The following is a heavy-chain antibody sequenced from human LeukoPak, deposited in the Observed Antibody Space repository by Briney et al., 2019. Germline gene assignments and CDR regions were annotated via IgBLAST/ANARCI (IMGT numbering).Heavy chain of an antibody. Sequence: ASVKVSCKASGGTFSRYAISCVRQAPGQGLEWMGGIIPIFGTANYAQKFQGRVTITADESTSTAYMELSSLRSEDTAVYYCAREVVVVAATRGHWFDPWGQGTLVTVSS. CDR2: IIPIFGTA. J-gene: IGHJ5*02. D-gene: IGHD2-15*01. CDR3: AREVVVVAATRGHWFDP. CDR1: GGTFSRYA. V-gene: IGHV1-69*13.